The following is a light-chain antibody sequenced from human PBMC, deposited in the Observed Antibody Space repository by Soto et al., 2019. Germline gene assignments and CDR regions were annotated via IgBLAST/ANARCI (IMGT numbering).Light chain of an antibody. V-gene: IGKV3-11*01. J-gene: IGKJ5*01. Sequence: EIVLTQSPAPLSLSPGERATLSCRASQSVSSYLAWYQQKPGQAPRLLIYDASNRATGIPARFSGSGSGTDFTLTISSLEPEYFAVYYCQQRSNWPTLGQGTRLEIK. CDR3: QQRSNWPT. CDR1: QSVSSY. CDR2: DAS.